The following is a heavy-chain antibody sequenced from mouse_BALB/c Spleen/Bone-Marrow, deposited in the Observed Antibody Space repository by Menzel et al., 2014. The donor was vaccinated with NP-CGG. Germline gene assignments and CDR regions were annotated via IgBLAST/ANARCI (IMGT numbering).Heavy chain of an antibody. D-gene: IGHD2-4*01. J-gene: IGHJ2*01. CDR3: TRSTMITYFDY. V-gene: IGHV1S81*02. Sequence: QVQLQQSGAELVEPGASVKLSCKASGYTFTSYYMYWVKQRPGQGLEWIGEINPSNGGTNFNEKFKSKATLTVDKSSSTAYMQLSSLTSEDSAVYYCTRSTMITYFDYWGQGTPLTVSS. CDR1: GYTFTSYY. CDR2: INPSNGGT.